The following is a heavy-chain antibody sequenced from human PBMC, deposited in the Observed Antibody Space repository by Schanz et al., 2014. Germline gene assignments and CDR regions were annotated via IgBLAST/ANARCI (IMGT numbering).Heavy chain of an antibody. D-gene: IGHD1-26*01. J-gene: IGHJ6*02. CDR2: IFFSGST. V-gene: IGHV4-59*08. Sequence: QVQLLESGPGLVKPSETLSLTCTVSGVSIGGYYWSWIRQPPGKGLEWIGYIFFSGSTTYNPSFKSGVTISEDLSKTQSARTRASWPAADTAVYYCARLGVGDKAYYYYGTDVWGQGTTVLVSS. CDR3: ARLGVGDKAYYYYGTDV. CDR1: GVSIGGYY.